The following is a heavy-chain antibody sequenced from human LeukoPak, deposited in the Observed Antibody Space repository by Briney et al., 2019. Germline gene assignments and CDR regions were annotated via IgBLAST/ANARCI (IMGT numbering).Heavy chain of an antibody. CDR2: LYWDDNK. CDR1: GFSLSTSGVG. V-gene: IGHV2-5*02. CDR3: AHTGQYFDRNHANWYFDL. Sequence: SGPTLVKPTHTLTLTCTFSGFSLSTSGVGVDWIRQPTGKALEWLAVLYWDDNKTNSPSLKNSLTITKDTSKNHEVLAVTNMDPVNTATYYCAHTGQYFDRNHANWYFDLWGRGTLVTVSS. D-gene: IGHD3-22*01. J-gene: IGHJ2*01.